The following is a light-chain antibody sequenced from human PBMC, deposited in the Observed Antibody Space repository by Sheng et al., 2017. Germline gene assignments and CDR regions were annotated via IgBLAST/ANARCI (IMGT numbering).Light chain of an antibody. CDR3: HQLNSYPLT. V-gene: IGKV1-9*01. Sequence: LTQSPATLSLSPGERATLSCRASRSVSSYLAWYQQKPGKAPKLLIYAASTLQSGVPSRFSGSGSGTDFTLTISSLQPEDFATYYCHQLNSYPLTFGGGTKVEIK. CDR1: RSVSSY. J-gene: IGKJ4*01. CDR2: AAS.